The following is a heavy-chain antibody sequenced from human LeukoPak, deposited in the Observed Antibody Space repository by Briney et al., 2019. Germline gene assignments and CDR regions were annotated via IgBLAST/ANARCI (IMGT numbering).Heavy chain of an antibody. CDR1: GGTFSSYA. Sequence: SVKVSCNAAGGTFSSYAISWLRQAPGQGLEWMGRIIPILGIANYAQKLQGRVTITADKSTSTAYMELSSLRSEDTAVYYYATTPSTDCSSTSCYGFDYWGQGTLVTVSS. D-gene: IGHD2-2*01. CDR2: IIPILGIA. CDR3: ATTPSTDCSSTSCYGFDY. J-gene: IGHJ4*02. V-gene: IGHV1-69*04.